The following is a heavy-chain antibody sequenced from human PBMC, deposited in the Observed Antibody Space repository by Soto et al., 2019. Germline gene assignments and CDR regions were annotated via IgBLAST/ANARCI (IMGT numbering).Heavy chain of an antibody. CDR1: RGTFSRYA. J-gene: IGHJ4*02. CDR2: IIPLFGKP. Sequence: GASVKVSCKASRGTFSRYAISWVRQAPGQGLEWMGGIIPLFGKPNYAQKFQGRVTITADESTSTAYMELSSLRSDDTAVYYCARDATLYDSSGYYYLYWGQGTLVTVSS. V-gene: IGHV1-69*13. CDR3: ARDATLYDSSGYYYLY. D-gene: IGHD3-22*01.